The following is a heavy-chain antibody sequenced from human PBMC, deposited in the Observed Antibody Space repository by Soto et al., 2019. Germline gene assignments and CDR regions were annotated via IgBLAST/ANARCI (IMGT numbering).Heavy chain of an antibody. J-gene: IGHJ6*02. CDR2: INPSGGST. CDR3: ARSGPYCGGDCYWSAVVTPYYYYGMDV. D-gene: IGHD2-21*02. CDR1: GYTFTSYY. V-gene: IGHV1-46*01. Sequence: GASVKVSCKASGYTFTSYYMHWVRQAPGQGLEWMGIINPSGGSTSYAQKFQGRVTMTRDTSTSTVYMELSSLRSEDTAVYYCARSGPYCGGDCYWSAVVTPYYYYGMDVWGQGTTVTVSS.